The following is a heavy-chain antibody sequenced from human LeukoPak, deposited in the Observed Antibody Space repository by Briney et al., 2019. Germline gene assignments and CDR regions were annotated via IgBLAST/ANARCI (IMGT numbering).Heavy chain of an antibody. CDR2: IYYSGST. D-gene: IGHD6-19*01. CDR3: ARDRIAVAGTGYYYGMDV. Sequence: SETLSLTCTVSGGSISSYYWSWLRQPPGKGLEWIGYIYYSGSTNYNPSLKSRVTISVDTSKNQFSLKLSSVTAADTAVYYCARDRIAVAGTGYYYGMDVWGQGTTVTVSS. CDR1: GGSISSYY. V-gene: IGHV4-59*01. J-gene: IGHJ6*02.